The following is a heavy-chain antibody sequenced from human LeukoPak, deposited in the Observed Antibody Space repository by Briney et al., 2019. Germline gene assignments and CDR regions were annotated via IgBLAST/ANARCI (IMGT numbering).Heavy chain of an antibody. J-gene: IGHJ3*02. CDR3: AKDGGSDPDSFDI. Sequence: GGSLRLPCEASGFTFNTYSMNWARQAPGKVLEWVSSIDSSGGYMFYADSVKGRFIISRDNAKDSLYLQMNSLRVEDTAVYYCAKDGGSDPDSFDIWGQGTMVTVSS. CDR2: IDSSGGYM. D-gene: IGHD2-15*01. CDR1: GFTFNTYS. V-gene: IGHV3-21*06.